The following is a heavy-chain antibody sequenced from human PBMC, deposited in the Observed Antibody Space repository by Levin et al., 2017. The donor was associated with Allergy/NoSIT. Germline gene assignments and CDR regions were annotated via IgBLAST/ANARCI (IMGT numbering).Heavy chain of an antibody. CDR1: GGSIRSGSYY. CDR3: ARAEVGSEH. J-gene: IGHJ4*02. Sequence: HSQTLSLTCKVSGGSIRSGSYYWSWIRQPAAKGLEWIGRIYSSGSANYNPSLKSRVTISVDTSKNQFSLKLSSVTAADTAVYYCARAEVGSEHWGQGTLVTVSS. CDR2: IYSSGSA. V-gene: IGHV4-61*02. D-gene: IGHD3-10*01.